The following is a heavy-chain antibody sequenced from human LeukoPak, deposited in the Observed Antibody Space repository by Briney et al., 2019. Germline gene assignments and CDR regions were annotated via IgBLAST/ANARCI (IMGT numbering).Heavy chain of an antibody. J-gene: IGHJ4*02. Sequence: GGSLRLSCAASGFTFSSYWMHWIRQVPNQGLMWVSRINSDETISEYVDSVNGRFTISRDNAKNSLYLQMNSLRAEDTALYHCAREGSGSYYSRVGSFDYWGQGTLVTVSS. CDR3: AREGSGSYYSRVGSFDY. D-gene: IGHD1-26*01. V-gene: IGHV3-74*01. CDR2: INSDETIS. CDR1: GFTFSSYW.